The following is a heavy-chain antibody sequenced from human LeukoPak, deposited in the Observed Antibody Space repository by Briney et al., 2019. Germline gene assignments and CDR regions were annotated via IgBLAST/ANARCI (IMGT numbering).Heavy chain of an antibody. V-gene: IGHV5-51*01. CDR2: IYPGDSDT. CDR3: ASPTMGSYYYYGMDV. Sequence: GESLKISCKGSGYSFTNYWIGWVRQTPRKGLQWMGIIYPGDSDTRYSPSFQGQVTISADESISTAYLQWSSLKASDTAMYYCASPTMGSYYYYGMDVWGQGTTVTVSS. CDR1: GYSFTNYW. D-gene: IGHD3-10*01. J-gene: IGHJ6*02.